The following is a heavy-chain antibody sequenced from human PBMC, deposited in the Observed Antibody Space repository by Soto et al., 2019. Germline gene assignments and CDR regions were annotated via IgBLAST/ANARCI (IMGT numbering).Heavy chain of an antibody. Sequence: GGSLRLSCAASGFTFSSYGMHWVRQAPGKGLEWVAVIWYDGSNKYYADSVKGRFTISRDNSKNTLYLQMNSLRAEDTAVYYCARADIVVVPAALDYWGQGTLVTVS. J-gene: IGHJ4*02. D-gene: IGHD2-2*01. V-gene: IGHV3-33*01. CDR1: GFTFSSYG. CDR2: IWYDGSNK. CDR3: ARADIVVVPAALDY.